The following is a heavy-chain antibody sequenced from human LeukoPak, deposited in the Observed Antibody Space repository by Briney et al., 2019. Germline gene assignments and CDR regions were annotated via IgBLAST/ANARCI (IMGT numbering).Heavy chain of an antibody. D-gene: IGHD2-15*01. CDR2: INHSGST. J-gene: IGHJ3*02. V-gene: IGHV4-34*01. CDR3: ARERRSYNRHLVVVAARRQTLPPADAFDI. Sequence: KASETLSLTCAVYGGSFSGYYWSWIRQPPGKGLEWIGEINHSGSTNYNPSLKSRVTISVDTSKNQFSLKLSSVTAADTAVYYCARERRSYNRHLVVVAARRQTLPPADAFDIWGQGTMVTVSS. CDR1: GGSFSGYY.